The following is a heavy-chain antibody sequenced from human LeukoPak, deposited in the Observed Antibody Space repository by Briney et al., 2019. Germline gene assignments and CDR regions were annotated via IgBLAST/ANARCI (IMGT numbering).Heavy chain of an antibody. CDR2: ISGSGDNT. Sequence: QSGGSLRLSCAASGFTFSSYAMSWVRQVPGKGLEWVSVISGSGDNTYYADSVKGRFTISRDNSKNMLYLQMNSLRAEDTAVYYCAKRKYSNSGIDDYWGQGTLVTVSS. D-gene: IGHD6-6*01. CDR3: AKRKYSNSGIDDY. J-gene: IGHJ4*02. CDR1: GFTFSSYA. V-gene: IGHV3-23*01.